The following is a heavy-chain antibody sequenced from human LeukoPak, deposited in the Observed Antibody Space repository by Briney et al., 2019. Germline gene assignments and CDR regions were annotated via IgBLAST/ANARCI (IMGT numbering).Heavy chain of an antibody. CDR2: IYTYGRT. Sequence: SETLSLTCTLSGGSLRGYYWSWIPQPAGKGLEWIGRIYTYGRTNYNPSLKNRVATSVDTSTKQLSLKLSSVTAADTAVYYCAGSALDWNYGDYYGMDVWGQGTTVTVSS. D-gene: IGHD1-7*01. V-gene: IGHV4-4*07. CDR3: AGSALDWNYGDYYGMDV. CDR1: GGSLRGYY. J-gene: IGHJ6*02.